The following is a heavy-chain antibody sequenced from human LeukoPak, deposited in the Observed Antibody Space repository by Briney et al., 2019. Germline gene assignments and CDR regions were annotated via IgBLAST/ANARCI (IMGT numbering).Heavy chain of an antibody. CDR1: GIIFRSYG. CDR3: ATEDH. Sequence: GASLGLSCITSGIIFRSYGIHWVRQAPGKGLEWVSFISFDGSDKYYADSVKGRFTISRDNSKSTLFLQMNSLRPEDTAIYYCATEDHWGQGTLVTVSS. J-gene: IGHJ4*02. V-gene: IGHV3-30*03. CDR2: ISFDGSDK.